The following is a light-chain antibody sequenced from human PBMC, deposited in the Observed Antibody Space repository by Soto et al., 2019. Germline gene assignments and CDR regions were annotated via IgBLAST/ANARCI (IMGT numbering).Light chain of an antibody. J-gene: IGKJ1*01. CDR1: QSVSTNF. V-gene: IGKV3-20*01. CDR2: GAS. CDR3: QQYGRTSWT. Sequence: EIGWTQCPGTLSLSPGEGATLSCRASQSVSTNFFAWYQQKPGQAPRLLIYGASTRATGIPDRFSGSGSGTDFTLTISRLEPEDFAVYYCQQYGRTSWTFGQGTKV.